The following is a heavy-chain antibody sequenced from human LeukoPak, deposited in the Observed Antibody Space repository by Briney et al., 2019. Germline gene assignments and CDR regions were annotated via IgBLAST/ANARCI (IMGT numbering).Heavy chain of an antibody. CDR3: ANQAYSQFDY. CDR1: GFAFSSYW. D-gene: IGHD4-11*01. J-gene: IGHJ4*02. V-gene: IGHV3-7*01. Sequence: GGSLSLSCVASGFAFSSYWMSWVRQAPGKGLELVANISPDGSAEDYVDSVRGRFAISRDNAKRSLYLQMNSLSPEDTAVYYCANQAYSQFDYWGQGALVSVSS. CDR2: ISPDGSAE.